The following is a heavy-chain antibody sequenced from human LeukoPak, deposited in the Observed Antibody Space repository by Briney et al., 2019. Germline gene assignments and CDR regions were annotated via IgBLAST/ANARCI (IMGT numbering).Heavy chain of an antibody. J-gene: IGHJ3*02. D-gene: IGHD3-9*01. CDR2: MNPNSGNT. Sequence: GASVKVSCKASGYTFTSYGISWVRQATGQGLEWMGWMNPNSGNTGYAQKFQGRVTITRNTSISTAYMELRSLRSDDTAVYYCARDSWTRVLRYFDWLPQPHKSDAFDIWGQGTMVTVSS. CDR3: ARDSWTRVLRYFDWLPQPHKSDAFDI. V-gene: IGHV1-8*03. CDR1: GYTFTSYG.